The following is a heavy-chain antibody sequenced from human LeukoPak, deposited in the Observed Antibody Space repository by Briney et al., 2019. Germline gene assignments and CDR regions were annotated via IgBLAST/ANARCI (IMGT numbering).Heavy chain of an antibody. J-gene: IGHJ3*02. CDR1: GFTLSSYA. CDR3: ARVLVGALGAFDI. D-gene: IGHD1-26*01. Sequence: GGSLRLSCAASGFTLSSYAMPWVRQAQAKGLEWVAVISYDGSNKYYADSVKGRFTISRDNSENTLYLQMNSLRAEDTAVYYCARVLVGALGAFDIWGQGTMVTVSS. CDR2: ISYDGSNK. V-gene: IGHV3-30*04.